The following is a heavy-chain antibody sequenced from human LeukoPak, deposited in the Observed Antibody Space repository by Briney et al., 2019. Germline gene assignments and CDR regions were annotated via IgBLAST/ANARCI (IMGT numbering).Heavy chain of an antibody. V-gene: IGHV4-4*02. J-gene: IGHJ2*01. D-gene: IGHD3-22*01. CDR3: ARVVGGYYVRWYFDL. Sequence: PSETLSLTCGVSGASITNDNWWSWVRQPPGKGLEWIGRIYTSGSTNYNPSLKSRVTMSVDTSKNQFSLKLSSVTAADTAVYYCARVVGGYYVRWYFDLWGRGTLVTVSS. CDR1: GASITNDNW. CDR2: IYTSGST.